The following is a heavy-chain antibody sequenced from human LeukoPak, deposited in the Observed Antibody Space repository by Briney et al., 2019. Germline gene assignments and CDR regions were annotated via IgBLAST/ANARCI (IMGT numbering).Heavy chain of an antibody. CDR1: GGSISSSSYY. V-gene: IGHV4-39*07. CDR3: ARDSPGDTVILTGPGHLDAFDI. J-gene: IGHJ3*02. Sequence: SETLSLTCTVSGGSISSSSYYWGWIRQPPGKGLEWIGSIYYSGSTYYNPSLKSRVTISVDPSKNQFSLKLSSVTAADTAVYYCARDSPGDTVILTGPGHLDAFDIWGQGTMVTVSS. CDR2: IYYSGST. D-gene: IGHD3-9*01.